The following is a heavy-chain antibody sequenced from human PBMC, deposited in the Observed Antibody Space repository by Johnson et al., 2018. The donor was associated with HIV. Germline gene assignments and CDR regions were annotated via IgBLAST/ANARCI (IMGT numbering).Heavy chain of an antibody. Sequence: VQLVESGGGLVQPGRSLRLSCVASGFTFDDYAMHWVRQVSGKGLEWVSGISWNRGSIGYGDSVKGRFTISRDNAESSLYLQMNSLRPEDTALYYCVKVGDFWGGDCPVGNAFDVWGQGTMVTVSA. V-gene: IGHV3-9*01. CDR2: ISWNRGSI. CDR3: VKVGDFWGGDCPVGNAFDV. D-gene: IGHD2-21*01. J-gene: IGHJ3*01. CDR1: GFTFDDYA.